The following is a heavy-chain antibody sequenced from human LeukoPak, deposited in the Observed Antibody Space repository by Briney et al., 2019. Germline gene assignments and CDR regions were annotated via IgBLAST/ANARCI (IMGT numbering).Heavy chain of an antibody. V-gene: IGHV3-21*01. CDR2: ISSSSSYI. D-gene: IGHD5-24*01. CDR1: GFSFNHAY. J-gene: IGHJ4*02. Sequence: GGSLRLSCVASGFSFNHAYMRWVRQAPGKGVEWVSSISSSSSYIYYADSVKGRFTISRDNAKNSLYLQMNSLRAEDTAVYYCARDRGNDYNSYFFDYWGQGILVTVSS. CDR3: ARDRGNDYNSYFFDY.